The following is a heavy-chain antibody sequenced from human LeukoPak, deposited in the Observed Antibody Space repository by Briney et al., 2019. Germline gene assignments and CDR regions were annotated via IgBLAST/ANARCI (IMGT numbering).Heavy chain of an antibody. V-gene: IGHV3-30*04. CDR3: ARDREAYSNPMKDGAFDI. CDR1: GFTFSSYA. Sequence: PGRSLRLSCAASGFTFSSYAMYWVRQAPGRGLDGVAVISYDGSSKYSADSVKGRFTISRDNSKNTLYLQMNSLRADDTAVYYCARDREAYSNPMKDGAFDIWGQGTMVTVSS. J-gene: IGHJ3*02. D-gene: IGHD4-11*01. CDR2: ISYDGSSK.